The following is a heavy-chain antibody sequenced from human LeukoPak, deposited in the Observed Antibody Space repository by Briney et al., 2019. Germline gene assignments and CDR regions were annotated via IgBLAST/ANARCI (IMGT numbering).Heavy chain of an antibody. J-gene: IGHJ5*02. Sequence: SVKVSCKASGGTFSSYAISWVRQAPGQGLEWMGGIIPIFGTANYAQKFQGRVTIIADESTSTAYMELSSLGSEDTAVYYCARDLGYSLNWFDPWGQGTLVTVSS. CDR1: GGTFSSYA. D-gene: IGHD2/OR15-2a*01. V-gene: IGHV1-69*13. CDR2: IIPIFGTA. CDR3: ARDLGYSLNWFDP.